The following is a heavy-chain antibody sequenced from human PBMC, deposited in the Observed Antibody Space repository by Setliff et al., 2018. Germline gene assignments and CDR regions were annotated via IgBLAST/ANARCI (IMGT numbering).Heavy chain of an antibody. Sequence: GGSLRLSCAASGITFSTYSMNWVRQAPGKGLEWVSYISSRSDIIYYADSVKGRFDISRDSSKNTLYLQMNSLRAEDTAVYYCARDPDYDFGDYVYFYNWGQGTLVTVSS. CDR3: ARDPDYDFGDYVYFYN. J-gene: IGHJ1*01. V-gene: IGHV3-48*01. CDR2: ISSRSDII. CDR1: GITFSTYS. D-gene: IGHD4-17*01.